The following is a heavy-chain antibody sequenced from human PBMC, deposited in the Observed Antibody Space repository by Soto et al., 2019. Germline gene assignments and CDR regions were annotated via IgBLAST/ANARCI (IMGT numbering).Heavy chain of an antibody. CDR3: AYASRIVVNDENGYYYGMDV. D-gene: IGHD2-2*01. CDR2: IDPSDSYT. Sequence: PWDSLNISCKGSVYSFTSYWISWVRQMPGKGLEWMGRIDPSDSYTNYSPSFQGHVTISADKSISTAYLQWSSLKASDTAMYYCAYASRIVVNDENGYYYGMDVCGQATTVSLSS. J-gene: IGHJ6*02. CDR1: VYSFTSYW. V-gene: IGHV5-10-1*01.